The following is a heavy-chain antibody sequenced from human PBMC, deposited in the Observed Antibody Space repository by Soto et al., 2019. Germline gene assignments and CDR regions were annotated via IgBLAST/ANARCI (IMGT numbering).Heavy chain of an antibody. J-gene: IGHJ4*02. CDR1: GGSISSSSYY. Sequence: SETLSLTCTVSGGSISSSSYYWGWIRQPPGKGLEWIGNIYYSGSTNYNPSLKSRVTISVDTSKNQFSLKLSSVTAADTAVYYCARHRYSYGVYYFDYWGQGTLVTAPQ. CDR2: IYYSGST. CDR3: ARHRYSYGVYYFDY. D-gene: IGHD5-18*01. V-gene: IGHV4-39*01.